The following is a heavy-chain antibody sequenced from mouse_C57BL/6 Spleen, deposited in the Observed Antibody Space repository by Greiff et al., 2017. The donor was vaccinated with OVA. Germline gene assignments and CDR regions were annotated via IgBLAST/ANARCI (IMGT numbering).Heavy chain of an antibody. V-gene: IGHV1-18*01. D-gene: IGHD3-1*01. Sequence: EVQLQQSGPELVKPGASVKIPCKASGYTFTDYNMDWVKQSHGKSLEWIGDINPNNGGTIYTQKFKGKATLTVGKTSSTAYMELRSLTSEDTAVYSCSRSRAYDEGAHFDYWGQGTTLTVSS. CDR1: GYTFTDYN. CDR2: INPNNGGT. CDR3: SRSRAYDEGAHFDY. J-gene: IGHJ2*01.